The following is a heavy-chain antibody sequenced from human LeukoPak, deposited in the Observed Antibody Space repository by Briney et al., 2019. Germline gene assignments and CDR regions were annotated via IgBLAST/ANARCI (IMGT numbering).Heavy chain of an antibody. Sequence: SETLSLTCTVSGGSISSYYWSWIRQPAGKGLEWIGRIYTSGSTNYNPSLKSRVTISVDTSKNQFSLKLSSVTAADTAVYYCARGRGYYYGSGSYPWFDPWGQGTLVTVSS. D-gene: IGHD3-10*01. CDR1: GGSISSYY. V-gene: IGHV4-4*07. CDR3: ARGRGYYYGSGSYPWFDP. J-gene: IGHJ5*02. CDR2: IYTSGST.